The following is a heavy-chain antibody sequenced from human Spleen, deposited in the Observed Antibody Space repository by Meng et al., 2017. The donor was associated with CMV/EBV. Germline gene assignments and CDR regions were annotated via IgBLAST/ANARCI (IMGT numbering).Heavy chain of an antibody. D-gene: IGHD5-18*01. V-gene: IGHV3-21*06. CDR1: GFTFKTFT. Sequence: WGSLSLSCAASGFTFKTFTMSWVRQAPGRGLEWVSSINPDSDYIQSADSLKGRFTISRDNANNSLYLRMSGLRVEDTAVYYCARDQEGTRIPSPIHHGLDVWGQGTTVTVSS. J-gene: IGHJ6*02. CDR2: INPDSDYI. CDR3: ARDQEGTRIPSPIHHGLDV.